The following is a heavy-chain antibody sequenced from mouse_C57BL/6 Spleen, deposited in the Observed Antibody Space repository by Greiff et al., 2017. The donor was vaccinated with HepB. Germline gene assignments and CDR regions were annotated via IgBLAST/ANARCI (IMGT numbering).Heavy chain of an antibody. CDR2: MGAETGGT. D-gene: IGHD4-1*01. V-gene: IGHV1-15*01. CDR1: GEEFKDEE. CDR3: TRRWDYYAMDY. J-gene: IGHJ4*01. Sequence: GEERGRKGEEGKREGKEEGEEFKDEERRGGKQTTVQGRGWVGAMGAETGGTAYNQKFKGKAILTADKSSSTAYMELRSLTSEDSSVYYCTRRWDYYAMDYWGQGTSLPVSS.